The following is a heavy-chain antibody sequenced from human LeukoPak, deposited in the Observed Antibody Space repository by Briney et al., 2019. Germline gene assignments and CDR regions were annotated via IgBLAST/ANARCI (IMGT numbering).Heavy chain of an antibody. CDR1: EGTFISYA. CDR2: IIPMLGTA. J-gene: IGHJ6*02. Sequence: ASVKVSCKASEGTFISYAISWVRQAPGQGLEWMGQIIPMLGTASYAQRFQGRVTLTADESTSTAYMELSSLRSEDTAVYYCARESLPYGGNSFGHYYGMDVWGQGTTVTVSS. CDR3: ARESLPYGGNSFGHYYGMDV. V-gene: IGHV1-69*13. D-gene: IGHD4-23*01.